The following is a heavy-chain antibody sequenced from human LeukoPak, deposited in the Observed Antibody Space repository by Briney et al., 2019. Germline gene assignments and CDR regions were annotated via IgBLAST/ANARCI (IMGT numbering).Heavy chain of an antibody. CDR1: GGSFSGYY. CDR3: ARGGGYNWFDP. J-gene: IGHJ5*02. CDR2: INHRGST. V-gene: IGHV4-34*01. Sequence: SETLSLTCAVYGGSFSGYYWSWIRQPPGKGLEWIGEINHRGSTNYNPSLKSRVTVSVDTSKNQFSLKVSSVTAADTAVYYCARGGGYNWFDPWGQGTLVTASS.